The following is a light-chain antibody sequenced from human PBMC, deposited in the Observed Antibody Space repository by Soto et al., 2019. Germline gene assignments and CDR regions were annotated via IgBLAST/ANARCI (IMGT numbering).Light chain of an antibody. CDR3: QQRGNWPPGFT. J-gene: IGKJ3*01. CDR1: QSVSIN. V-gene: IGKV3-11*01. Sequence: EKVITHSPGTLSVSPGERATLSCRAIQSVSINLAWYQQKPGQAPRLLIYDASTRATGIPARFSGSGSGTDFTLTISSLEPEDFAVYYCQQRGNWPPGFTFGPGTKVDI. CDR2: DAS.